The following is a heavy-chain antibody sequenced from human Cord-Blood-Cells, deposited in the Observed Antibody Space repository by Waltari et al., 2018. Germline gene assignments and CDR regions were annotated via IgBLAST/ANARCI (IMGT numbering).Heavy chain of an antibody. CDR2: IYYSGST. V-gene: IGHV4-59*01. Sequence: QVQLQESGPGLVKPSETLSLTCTVSGGSISSYYWSWIRQPPGKGLEWIGYIYYSGSTRPTPSLRSRVTISVDTTKNQFSLKRSFVAAADTALYYCATYERDGYNATTLVPFDIWCQGTMSTVSS. CDR1: GGSISSYY. J-gene: IGHJ3*02. D-gene: IGHD5-12*01. CDR3: ATYERDGYNATTLVPFDI.